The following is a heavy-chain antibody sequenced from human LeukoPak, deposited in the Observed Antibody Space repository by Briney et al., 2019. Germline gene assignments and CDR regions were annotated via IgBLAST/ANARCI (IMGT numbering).Heavy chain of an antibody. CDR3: AKGEQQLGNWFDP. V-gene: IGHV3-30*18. J-gene: IGHJ5*02. CDR1: GFTFSSYG. CDR2: ISYDGSNK. D-gene: IGHD6-13*01. Sequence: PGRSLRLSCAASGFTFSSYGMQWVRQAPGKGLEWVAVISYDGSNKYYADYVKGRFTITRDNSKNTLYLQMNSLRAEDTAVYYCAKGEQQLGNWFDPWGQGTLVTVSS.